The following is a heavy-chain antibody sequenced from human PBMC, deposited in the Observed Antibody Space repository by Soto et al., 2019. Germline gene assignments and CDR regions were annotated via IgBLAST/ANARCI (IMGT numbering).Heavy chain of an antibody. Sequence: GGSLRLSCAASGFTVSSNYMSWVRQAPGKGLEWVSVIYSGGSTYYADSVKGRFTISRDNSKNTLYLQMNSLRAEDTAVYYCARDREINYMGVWGKGTTVTVSS. CDR1: GFTVSSNY. CDR2: IYSGGST. J-gene: IGHJ6*03. CDR3: ARDREINYMGV. V-gene: IGHV3-66*01. D-gene: IGHD3-10*01.